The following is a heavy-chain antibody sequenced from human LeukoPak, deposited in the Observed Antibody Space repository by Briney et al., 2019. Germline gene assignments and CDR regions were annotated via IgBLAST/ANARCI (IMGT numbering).Heavy chain of an antibody. CDR1: GYSFTSYW. V-gene: IGHV5-51*01. J-gene: IGHJ2*01. CDR3: ARESSGWPSYWYFDL. CDR2: IYPGDSDT. Sequence: HGESLQISCKGSGYSFTSYWIGWVRQMPGKGLEWMGIIYPGDSDTRYSPSFQGQVTISADKSISTAYLQWSSLKASDTAMYYCARESSGWPSYWYFDLWGRGTLVTVSS. D-gene: IGHD6-19*01.